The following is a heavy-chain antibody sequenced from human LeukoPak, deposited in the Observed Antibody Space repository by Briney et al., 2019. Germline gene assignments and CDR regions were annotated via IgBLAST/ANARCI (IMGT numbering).Heavy chain of an antibody. V-gene: IGHV4-39*07. CDR1: GGSISSSSYY. CDR2: IYYSGST. J-gene: IGHJ4*02. Sequence: PSETLSLTCTVSGGSISSSSYYWGWIRQPPGKGLEWIGSIYYSGSTYYNPSLKSRVTISVDTSKNQFSLQLSSVTAADTAVYYCARDRPVSYWGQGTLVTVSS. CDR3: ARDRPVSY.